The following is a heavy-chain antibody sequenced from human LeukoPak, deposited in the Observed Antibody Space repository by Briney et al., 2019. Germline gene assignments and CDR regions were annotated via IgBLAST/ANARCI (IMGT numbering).Heavy chain of an antibody. V-gene: IGHV1-69*05. D-gene: IGHD6-19*01. J-gene: IGHJ5*02. CDR3: ARDLGIAVAGTGNWFAP. Sequence: SVKVSCKASGGTFSSYAISWVRQAPGQGLEWMGGIIPIFGTANYAQKFQGRVTITTDESTSTAYMELSSLRSEDTAVYYCARDLGIAVAGTGNWFAPWGQGTLVTVSS. CDR2: IIPIFGTA. CDR1: GGTFSSYA.